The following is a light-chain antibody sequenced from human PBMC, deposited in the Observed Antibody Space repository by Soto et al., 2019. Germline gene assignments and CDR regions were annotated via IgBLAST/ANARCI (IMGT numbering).Light chain of an antibody. Sequence: QSVLTQPASASGSPGQSIIISCTGTSSDVGYYNFVSWYQHHSGKATKLMIYEVSNRPSGVSNRFSGSESGNTASLTISGRQSEDEADYYCSSYTSSTTRRICVFGTGTKVTVL. V-gene: IGLV2-14*01. J-gene: IGLJ1*01. CDR1: SSDVGYYNF. CDR3: SSYTSSTTRRICV. CDR2: EVS.